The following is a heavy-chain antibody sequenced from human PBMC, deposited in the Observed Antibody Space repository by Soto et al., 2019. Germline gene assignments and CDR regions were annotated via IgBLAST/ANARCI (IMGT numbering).Heavy chain of an antibody. Sequence: GGSLRLSWAASGFTFSSYSMNCVRQAPGKGLEWVSSISSSSSYIYYADSVKGRFTISRDNAKNSLYLQMNSLRAEDTAVYYCARESLGPFDYWGQGTLVTVSS. CDR2: ISSSSSYI. CDR3: ARESLGPFDY. V-gene: IGHV3-21*01. CDR1: GFTFSSYS. J-gene: IGHJ4*02.